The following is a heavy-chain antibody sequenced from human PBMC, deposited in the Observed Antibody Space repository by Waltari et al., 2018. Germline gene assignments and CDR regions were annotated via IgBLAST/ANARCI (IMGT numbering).Heavy chain of an antibody. CDR2: IGTYVNT. Sequence: EVQLVESGGGLVQPGGSLRLSCAASGFTFSTYDMHWVRQGTGKRLVWVSAIGTYVNTFYIDSVKGRFTISRENAKSSLYLQMNSLRAEDTAMYYCAGVNWNDRTFAIWGQGTLVTVSS. V-gene: IGHV3-13*01. CDR3: AGVNWNDRTFAI. J-gene: IGHJ3*02. D-gene: IGHD1-1*01. CDR1: GFTFSTYD.